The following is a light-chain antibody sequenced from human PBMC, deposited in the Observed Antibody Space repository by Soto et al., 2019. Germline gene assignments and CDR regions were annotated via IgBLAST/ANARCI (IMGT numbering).Light chain of an antibody. J-gene: IGKJ1*01. CDR2: DAS. CDR1: QSVSSY. V-gene: IGKV3-11*01. CDR3: QQDDSLPWT. Sequence: VFTHSAATLSLSPGERGTLSCRASQSVSSYLAWYQQKPGQAPRLLMYDASKRATGIPSRFSGSGSGTDFTLTISCLQPEDFAIYCSQQDDSLPWTSGQGTKV.